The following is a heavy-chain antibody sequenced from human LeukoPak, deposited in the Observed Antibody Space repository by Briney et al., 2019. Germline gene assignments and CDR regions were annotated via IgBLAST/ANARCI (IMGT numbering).Heavy chain of an antibody. V-gene: IGHV4-34*01. Sequence: SETLSLTCAVYGGSFSGYYWSWIRQPPGKGLEWIGEINHSGSTNYNPSLKSRVTISVDTSKNQFSLKLSSVTAADTAVYYCARFRQLSGVRGVLVPPYFDYWGQGTLVTVSS. CDR1: GGSFSGYY. CDR3: ARFRQLSGVRGVLVPPYFDY. CDR2: INHSGST. J-gene: IGHJ4*02. D-gene: IGHD3-10*01.